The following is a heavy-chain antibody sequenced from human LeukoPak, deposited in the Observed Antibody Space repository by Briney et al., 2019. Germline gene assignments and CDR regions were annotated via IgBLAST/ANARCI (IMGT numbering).Heavy chain of an antibody. D-gene: IGHD2-15*01. CDR2: INANSGGA. J-gene: IGHJ4*02. V-gene: IGHV1-2*02. CDR1: GYTFTGFY. Sequence: ASVKVSCKASGYTFTGFYMHWVRQAPGQSLEWMGWINANSGGADYTQKFQGRVTITRNTSISTAYMELSSLRSEDTAVYYCARGKLGGSGGGPSKKTTYYFDYWGQGTLVTVSS. CDR3: ARGKLGGSGGGPSKKTTYYFDY.